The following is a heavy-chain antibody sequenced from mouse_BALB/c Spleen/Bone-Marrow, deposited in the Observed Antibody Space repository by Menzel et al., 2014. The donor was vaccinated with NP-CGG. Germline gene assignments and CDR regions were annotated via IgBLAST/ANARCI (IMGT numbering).Heavy chain of an antibody. CDR2: ISSGGSYT. CDR3: ARHYYGSSYYFDY. CDR1: GFTFSSYA. Sequence: EVHLVESGGGLVKPGGSLKLSCAASGFTFSSYAMSWVRQTPEKRLEWVATISSGGSYTYYPDCVKGRFTISRDNAKNTLYLQMSSLRSEDTAMYYCARHYYGSSYYFDYWGQGTTLAVSS. V-gene: IGHV5-9-3*01. D-gene: IGHD1-1*01. J-gene: IGHJ2*01.